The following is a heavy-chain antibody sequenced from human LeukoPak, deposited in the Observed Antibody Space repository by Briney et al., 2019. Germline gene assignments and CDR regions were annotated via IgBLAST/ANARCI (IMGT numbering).Heavy chain of an antibody. CDR2: IYYSGST. D-gene: IGHD4-17*01. Sequence: PSETLSLTCAVYGGSFSGYYWSWIRQPPGKGLEWIGYIYYSGSTNYNPSLKSRVTISVDTSKNQFSLKLSSVTAADTAVYYCARSIYGDYGSFDYWGQGTLVTVSS. CDR1: GGSFSGYY. V-gene: IGHV4-59*01. CDR3: ARSIYGDYGSFDY. J-gene: IGHJ4*02.